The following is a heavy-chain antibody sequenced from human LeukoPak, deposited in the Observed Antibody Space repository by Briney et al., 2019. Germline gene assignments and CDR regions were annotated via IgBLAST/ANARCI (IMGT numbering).Heavy chain of an antibody. CDR2: VSDNGGLK. V-gene: IGHV3-30*18. CDR3: VKESAASGSRYQAYFDY. J-gene: IGHJ4*02. Sequence: PGGSLRLSCAASGFTLSRHGMHWVRQAPGRGLEWLAVVSDNGGLKYYSDSVKGRFTISRDNSKSTLNLQMNSLRGDDTAVYYCVKESAASGSRYQAYFDYWGQGTLVTVSS. CDR1: GFTLSRHG. D-gene: IGHD3-10*01.